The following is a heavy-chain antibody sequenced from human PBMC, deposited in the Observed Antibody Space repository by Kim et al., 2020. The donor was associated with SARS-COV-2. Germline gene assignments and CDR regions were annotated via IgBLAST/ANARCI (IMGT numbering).Heavy chain of an antibody. Sequence: ASVNVSCKASGYTFTSYAMNWVRQAPGQGLEWMGWINTNTGNPTYAQGFTGRFVFSLDTSVSTAYLQISSLKAEDTAVYYCARDLPLWFGESSGYNWFDPWGQGTLVTVSS. CDR1: GYTFTSYA. V-gene: IGHV7-4-1*02. J-gene: IGHJ5*02. D-gene: IGHD3-10*01. CDR3: ARDLPLWFGESSGYNWFDP. CDR2: INTNTGNP.